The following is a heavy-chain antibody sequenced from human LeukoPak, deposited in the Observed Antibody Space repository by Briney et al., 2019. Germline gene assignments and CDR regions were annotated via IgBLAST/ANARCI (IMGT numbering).Heavy chain of an antibody. CDR3: ARTCIGGTCYFIY. D-gene: IGHD2-15*01. CDR1: GYTFTSYG. Sequence: ASVKVSCKTSGYTFTSYGISWVRQAPGQGLEWMGWISAFNGNTKYAQNFQDRVTMTTDTSTGTAYMEVRSLRSDDTAVYYCARTCIGGTCYFIYWGQGTLVTVSS. CDR2: ISAFNGNT. J-gene: IGHJ4*02. V-gene: IGHV1-18*01.